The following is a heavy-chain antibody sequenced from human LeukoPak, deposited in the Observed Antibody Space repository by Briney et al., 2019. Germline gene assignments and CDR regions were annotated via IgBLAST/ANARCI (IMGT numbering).Heavy chain of an antibody. CDR3: AKDRWIRRISLAGQDY. Sequence: GGSLRLSCAASGFTFSSYGMHWVRQAPGKGLEWVAVISYDGSNKYYADSVKGRFTISRDNSKNTLYLQMNSLRAEDTAVYYCAKDRWIRRISLAGQDYWGQGTLVTVSS. D-gene: IGHD6-19*01. V-gene: IGHV3-30*18. CDR1: GFTFSSYG. CDR2: ISYDGSNK. J-gene: IGHJ4*02.